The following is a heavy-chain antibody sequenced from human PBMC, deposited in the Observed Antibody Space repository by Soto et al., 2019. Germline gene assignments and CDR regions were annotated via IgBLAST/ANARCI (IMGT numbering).Heavy chain of an antibody. CDR2: INHSGST. CDR1: GGSFIGYY. Sequence: SETLSLTCAVYGGSFIGYYCSCIRQPPGKGLEWIGEINHSGSTNYNPSLKSRVTISVDTSKNQFSLKLSSVTAADTAVYYCASKGTVWGGSDYWGQGTLVTVSS. D-gene: IGHD3-16*01. CDR3: ASKGTVWGGSDY. V-gene: IGHV4-34*01. J-gene: IGHJ4*02.